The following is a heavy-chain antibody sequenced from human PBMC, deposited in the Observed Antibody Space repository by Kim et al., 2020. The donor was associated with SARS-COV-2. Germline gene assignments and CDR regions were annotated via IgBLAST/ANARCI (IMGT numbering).Heavy chain of an antibody. V-gene: IGHV4-59*08. CDR2: VHKSGST. CDR3: ARGSGWVDN. J-gene: IGHJ4*02. Sequence: SETLSLTCTVSGVSMSSYSWTWIRQSPGKGLEWIGYVHKSGSTNYNPSLQSRVTMSVEWSKNQVSLNLTSVTAADTAVYHCARGSGWVDNWGRGILVTVSS. CDR1: GVSMSSYS. D-gene: IGHD6-19*01.